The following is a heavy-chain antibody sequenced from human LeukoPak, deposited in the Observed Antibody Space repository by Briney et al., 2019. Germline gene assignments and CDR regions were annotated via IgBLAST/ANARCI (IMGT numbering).Heavy chain of an antibody. V-gene: IGHV5-51*01. Sequence: GESLKISCKGSGYSFTSHWIGWVRQMPGKGLEWMGIIYPGDSDTRYSPSFQGQVTISADKSISTAYLQWSSLKASDTAMYYCARPLNPGIAVAGSVRFDYWGQGTLVTVSS. CDR3: ARPLNPGIAVAGSVRFDY. J-gene: IGHJ4*02. CDR1: GYSFTSHW. D-gene: IGHD6-19*01. CDR2: IYPGDSDT.